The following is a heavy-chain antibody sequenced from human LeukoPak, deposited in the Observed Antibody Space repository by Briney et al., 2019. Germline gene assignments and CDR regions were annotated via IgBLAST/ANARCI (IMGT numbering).Heavy chain of an antibody. V-gene: IGHV1-2*02. D-gene: IGHD6-19*01. CDR3: AKSLGSAYSSGWYVFRH. J-gene: IGHJ4*02. CDR2: INPSSGGT. Sequence: GASVKVSCTTSGYTFTDYYMHWVRQAPGQGLEWMGWINPSSGGTNYAQKFQGRVTMTRDTSISAAYMELSRLTCDDTAVFYCAKSLGSAYSSGWYVFRHWGQGTLVTVSS. CDR1: GYTFTDYY.